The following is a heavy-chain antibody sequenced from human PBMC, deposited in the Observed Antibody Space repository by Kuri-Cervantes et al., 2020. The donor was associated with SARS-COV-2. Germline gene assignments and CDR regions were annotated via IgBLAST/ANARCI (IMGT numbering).Heavy chain of an antibody. V-gene: IGHV3-43D*03. D-gene: IGHD6-6*01. Sequence: GESLKISCAASGFTFDDYAMHWVRQAPGKGLELVSLRSWDGDNTSYSDSVKGRFTISRDNSKNSLYLQMNSLRPEDIALYYCATDRSESSSSPDFGSWGQGTLVTVSS. CDR3: ATDRSESSSSPDFGS. CDR1: GFTFDDYA. CDR2: RSWDGDNT. J-gene: IGHJ4*02.